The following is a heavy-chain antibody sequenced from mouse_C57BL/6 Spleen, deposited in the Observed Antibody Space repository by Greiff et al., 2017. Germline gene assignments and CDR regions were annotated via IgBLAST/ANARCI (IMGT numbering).Heavy chain of an antibody. CDR3: ARVGSSSYWYFDV. CDR2: ISYDGSN. Sequence: EVQLQQSGPGLVKPSQSLSLTCSVTGYSITSGYYWNWIRQFPGNKLEWMGYISYDGSNNYNPSLKNRISITRYTSKNQVFLKLNSVTTEDTATYYCARVGSSSYWYFDVWGTGTTVTVSS. CDR1: GYSITSGYY. J-gene: IGHJ1*03. V-gene: IGHV3-6*01. D-gene: IGHD1-1*01.